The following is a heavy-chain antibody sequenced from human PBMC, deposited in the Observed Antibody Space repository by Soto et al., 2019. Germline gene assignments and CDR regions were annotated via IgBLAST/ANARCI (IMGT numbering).Heavy chain of an antibody. D-gene: IGHD1-1*01. CDR3: ASYDWNDVENWFDP. CDR1: GGTFSSYT. Sequence: QVQLVQSGAEVKKPGSSVKVSCKASGGTFSSYTISWVRQAPGQGLEWMGRIIPILGIANYAQKFQGRVTITADKSTSTAYMALSSLRSEDTAVYYCASYDWNDVENWFDPWGQGTLVTVSS. V-gene: IGHV1-69*02. CDR2: IIPILGIA. J-gene: IGHJ5*02.